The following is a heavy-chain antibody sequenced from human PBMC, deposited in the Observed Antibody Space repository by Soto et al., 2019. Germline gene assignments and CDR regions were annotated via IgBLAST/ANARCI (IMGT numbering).Heavy chain of an antibody. D-gene: IGHD2-8*01. CDR3: AHSDPEEWALEY. CDR2: IYWDDDE. Sequence: QITLKESGPTLVRPTQTLTLTCTVSGFSLSTSGVGVAWIRQPPGKALEWLGIIYWDDDERYSPSLRSRLTITKDTSLNQVVLRMTNMDPLDTATYYCAHSDPEEWALEYWGQGLLVTVSS. V-gene: IGHV2-5*02. J-gene: IGHJ4*02. CDR1: GFSLSTSGVG.